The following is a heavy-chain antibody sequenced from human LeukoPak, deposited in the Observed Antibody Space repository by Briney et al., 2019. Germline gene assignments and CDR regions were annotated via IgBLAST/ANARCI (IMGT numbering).Heavy chain of an antibody. CDR3: ARQLFWSGYSFDY. D-gene: IGHD3-3*01. CDR1: GGSISSNTYY. CDR2: IHHSGNT. Sequence: PSETLSLTCSVSGGSISSNTYYWGWIRQPPGKELEWIGSIHHSGNTYYNPSLTSRISISIDTSKNQFSLNLTSMTAADTAVYYCARQLFWSGYSFDYWGQGTLVTVSS. J-gene: IGHJ4*02. V-gene: IGHV4-39*01.